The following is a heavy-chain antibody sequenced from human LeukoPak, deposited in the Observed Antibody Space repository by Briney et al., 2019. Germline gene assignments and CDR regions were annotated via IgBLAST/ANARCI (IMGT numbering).Heavy chain of an antibody. CDR3: AREEQWLVRGYYYYGMDV. CDR2: IYSGGST. J-gene: IGHJ6*02. CDR1: GFTVSSNY. V-gene: IGHV3-66*01. Sequence: GGSLRLSCAASGFTVSSNYMSWVRQAPGKGLEWVSLIYSGGSTYHADSVKGRFTISRDNSKNTLYLQMNSLRAEDTAVYYCAREEQWLVRGYYYYGMDVWGQGTTVTVSS. D-gene: IGHD6-19*01.